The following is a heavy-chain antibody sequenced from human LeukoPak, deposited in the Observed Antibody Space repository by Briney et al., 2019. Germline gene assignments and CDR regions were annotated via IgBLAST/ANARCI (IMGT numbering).Heavy chain of an antibody. CDR1: GFALTTNA. J-gene: IGHJ4*02. V-gene: IGHV3-23*01. CDR2: LSGSGANT. CDR3: AKTWSSIWSYFDY. Sequence: GGSLRLSCAASGFALTTNAVSWVRQAPGKGLEWVSTLSGSGANTYYADPVKGRFTISRDNSQNTPYLQMNSLRAEDTAVYYCAKTWSSIWSYFDYWGQGTLVTVSS. D-gene: IGHD6-13*01.